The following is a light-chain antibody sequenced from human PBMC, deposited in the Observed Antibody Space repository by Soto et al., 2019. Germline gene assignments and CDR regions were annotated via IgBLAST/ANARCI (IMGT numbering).Light chain of an antibody. CDR1: SSDVGGYNF. CDR3: SSYTSSNTLV. Sequence: QSALTQPASVSGSPGQSITISCTGTSSDVGGYNFVSWYQQHPGKVPKLMIYDVSYRPSGVSHRFSGSKSGNMASLTISGLQAEDEADYYCSSYTSSNTLVFGGGTKVTVL. V-gene: IGLV2-14*03. J-gene: IGLJ2*01. CDR2: DVS.